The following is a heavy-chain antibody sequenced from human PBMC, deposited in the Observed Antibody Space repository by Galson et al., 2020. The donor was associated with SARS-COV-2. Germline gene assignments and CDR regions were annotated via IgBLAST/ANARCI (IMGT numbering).Heavy chain of an antibody. D-gene: IGHD3-9*01. Sequence: GESLKISCKASGYTFSNYGITWVRLAPGQGLEWMGWTSAYNGHTNYAQKFQDRVTMTTDTSTNTAYMELRGLRSDDTAVYYCSRDRRDILTGYSIEYWGQGTLITVSS. J-gene: IGHJ4*02. V-gene: IGHV1-18*01. CDR3: SRDRRDILTGYSIEY. CDR2: TSAYNGHT. CDR1: GYTFSNYG.